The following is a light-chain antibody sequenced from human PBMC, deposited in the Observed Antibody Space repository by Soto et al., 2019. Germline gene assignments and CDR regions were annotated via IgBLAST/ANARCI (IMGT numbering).Light chain of an antibody. CDR2: GSF. J-gene: IGKJ5*01. CDR1: QSISDT. CDR3: QQYNDRPPIT. Sequence: EIVMTQSPATLSVSPGGRATLSCRASQSISDTLAWYQQKPGQAPRLLIVGSFARATGIPARFSGSGSGSEFTLTISGLQSEDFAVYYCQQYNDRPPITFGQGTRLEI. V-gene: IGKV3-15*01.